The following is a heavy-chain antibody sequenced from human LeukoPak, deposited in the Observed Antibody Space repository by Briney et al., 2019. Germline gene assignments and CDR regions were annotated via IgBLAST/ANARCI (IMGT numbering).Heavy chain of an antibody. J-gene: IGHJ1*01. Sequence: SETLSLTCTVSGYSISSGYYWGWIRQPPGKGLEWIGSIYHSGSTCYNPSLKSRVTISVDTSKNQFSLKLSSVTAADTAVYYCAREAAIPHYDILTGSPPAGLFQHWGQGTLVTVSS. CDR1: GYSISSGYY. V-gene: IGHV4-38-2*02. D-gene: IGHD3-9*01. CDR3: AREAAIPHYDILTGSPPAGLFQH. CDR2: IYHSGST.